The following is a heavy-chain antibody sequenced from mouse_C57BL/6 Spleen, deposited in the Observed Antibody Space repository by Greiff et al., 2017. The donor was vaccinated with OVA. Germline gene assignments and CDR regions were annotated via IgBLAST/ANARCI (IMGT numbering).Heavy chain of an antibody. J-gene: IGHJ4*01. CDR2: ISYDGSN. D-gene: IGHD2-3*01. V-gene: IGHV3-6*01. CDR1: GYSITSGYY. CDR3: AREVDGYYYAMDY. Sequence: EVKLMESGPGLVKPSQSLSLTCSVTGYSITSGYYWNWIRQFPGNKLEWMGYISYDGSNNYNPSLKNRISITRDTSKNQFFLKLNSVTTEDTATYYCAREVDGYYYAMDYWGQGTSVTVSS.